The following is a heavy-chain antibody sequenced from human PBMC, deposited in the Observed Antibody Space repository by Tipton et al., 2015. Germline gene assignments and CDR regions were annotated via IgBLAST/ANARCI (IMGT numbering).Heavy chain of an antibody. CDR3: ARDIGGSAVAATLYDYYYGMDV. Sequence: TLSLTCTVSGDSVNSASDHWSWIRQSPEKRLEWIGYIYYSGSTKYSPSLQSRVTLSIDTSKNQFSLKLSSVTAADTAVYYCARDIGGSAVAATLYDYYYGMDVWGQGTTVTVSS. V-gene: IGHV4-61*01. J-gene: IGHJ6*02. CDR1: GDSVNSASDH. D-gene: IGHD2-15*01. CDR2: IYYSGST.